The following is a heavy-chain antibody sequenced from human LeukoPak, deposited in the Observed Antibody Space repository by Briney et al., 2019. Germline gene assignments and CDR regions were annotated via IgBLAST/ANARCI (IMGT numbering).Heavy chain of an antibody. D-gene: IGHD3-10*01. V-gene: IGHV3-23*01. CDR1: GFTFSSSA. CDR3: AKDRLWGDFDY. Sequence: GGSLRLSCAASGFTFSSSAMCWVRQAPGKGLEWVSAISGSGGSTYYADSVKGRFTISRDNSKNTLYLQMNSLRAEDTAVYYCAKDRLWGDFDYWGQGTLVTVSS. CDR2: ISGSGGST. J-gene: IGHJ4*02.